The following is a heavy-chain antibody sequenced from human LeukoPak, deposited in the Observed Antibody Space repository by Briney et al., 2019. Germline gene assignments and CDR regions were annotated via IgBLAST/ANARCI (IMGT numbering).Heavy chain of an antibody. CDR1: GGSIRSYY. Sequence: SETLSLTCTVSGGSIRSYYWGWIRQPPGKGLEWIGEINHSGSTNYNPSLKSRVTISVDTSKNQFSLKLSSVTAADTAVYYCARPTPRPEYFQHWGQGTLVTVSS. CDR3: ARPTPRPEYFQH. V-gene: IGHV4-59*08. J-gene: IGHJ1*01. CDR2: INHSGST.